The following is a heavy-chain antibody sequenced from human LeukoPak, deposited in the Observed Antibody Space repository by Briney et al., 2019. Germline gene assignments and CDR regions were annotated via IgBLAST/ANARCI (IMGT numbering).Heavy chain of an antibody. CDR1: GFTFSSYA. D-gene: IGHD6-19*01. Sequence: GGSLRLSCAASGFTFSSYAMSWVRQAPGKGLEWVSSISSSSSYIYYADSVKGRFTISRDNAKNSLYLQMNSLRAEDTAVYYCARDRDSSGWYIRDYFDYWGQGTLVTVSS. J-gene: IGHJ4*02. CDR3: ARDRDSSGWYIRDYFDY. CDR2: ISSSSSYI. V-gene: IGHV3-21*01.